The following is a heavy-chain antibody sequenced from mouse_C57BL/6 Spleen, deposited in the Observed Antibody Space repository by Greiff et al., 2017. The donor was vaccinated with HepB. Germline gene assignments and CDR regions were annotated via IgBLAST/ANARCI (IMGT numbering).Heavy chain of an antibody. CDR2: IRNKANGYTT. CDR1: GFTFTDYY. D-gene: IGHD3-1*01. Sequence: EVQRVESGGGLVQPGGSLSLSCAASGFTFTDYYMSWVRQPPGKALEWLGFIRNKANGYTTEYSASVKGRFTISRDNSQSILYLQMNALRAEDSATYYCARSLGYYYAMDYWGQGTSVTVSS. CDR3: ARSLGYYYAMDY. J-gene: IGHJ4*01. V-gene: IGHV7-3*01.